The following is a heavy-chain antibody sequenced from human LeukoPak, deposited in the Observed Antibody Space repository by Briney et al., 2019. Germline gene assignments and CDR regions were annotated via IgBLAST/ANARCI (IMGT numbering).Heavy chain of an antibody. V-gene: IGHV1-8*01. CDR3: ARGRIAAAGTRFYYYYTDV. J-gene: IGHJ6*03. D-gene: IGHD6-13*01. Sequence: ASVKVSCKASGYTFTSYDINWVRQATGQGLEWMGWMNPNSGNTGYAQKFQGRVTMTRNTSISTAYMELSSLRSEDTAVYYCARGRIAAAGTRFYYYYTDVWGKGTTVTISS. CDR2: MNPNSGNT. CDR1: GYTFTSYD.